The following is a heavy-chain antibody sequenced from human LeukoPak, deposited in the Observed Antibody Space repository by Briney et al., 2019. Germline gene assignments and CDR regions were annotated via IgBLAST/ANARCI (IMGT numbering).Heavy chain of an antibody. J-gene: IGHJ4*02. Sequence: SETLSLTCTVSGYSISSGYYWGWIRQPPGKGLEWIGSIYHSGSTYYNPSLKSRVTISVDTSKNQFSLKLSSVTAADTAVYYCARDWAYNWKDPFDYWGQGTLVTVSS. CDR1: GYSISSGYY. CDR3: ARDWAYNWKDPFDY. CDR2: IYHSGST. V-gene: IGHV4-38-2*02. D-gene: IGHD1-20*01.